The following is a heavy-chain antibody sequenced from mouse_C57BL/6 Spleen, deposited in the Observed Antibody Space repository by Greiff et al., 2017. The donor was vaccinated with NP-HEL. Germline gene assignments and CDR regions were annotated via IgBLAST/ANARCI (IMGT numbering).Heavy chain of an antibody. CDR2: IDPSDSYT. CDR3: ARGGDENYYAMDY. CDR1: GYTFTSYW. Sequence: QVQLQQPGAELVMPGASVKLSCKASGYTFTSYWMHWVKQRPGQGLEWIGEIDPSDSYTNYNQKFKGKSTLTVDKSSSTAYMQLSRLTSEDSAVYYCARGGDENYYAMDYWGQGTSVTVSS. J-gene: IGHJ4*01. V-gene: IGHV1-69*01.